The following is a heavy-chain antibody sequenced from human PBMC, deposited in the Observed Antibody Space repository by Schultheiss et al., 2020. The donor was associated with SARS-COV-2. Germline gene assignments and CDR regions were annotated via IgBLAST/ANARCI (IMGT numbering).Heavy chain of an antibody. CDR2: ISSSSSYI. Sequence: GGSLRLSCAASGFTFSSYGMHWVRQAPGKGLEWVSSISSSSSYIYYADSVKGRFTISRDNAKNSLYLQMNSLRAEDTAVYYCASHPDYGDSEEPTVLIDYWGQGTLVTVSS. J-gene: IGHJ4*02. CDR3: ASHPDYGDSEEPTVLIDY. CDR1: GFTFSSYG. V-gene: IGHV3-21*01. D-gene: IGHD4-17*01.